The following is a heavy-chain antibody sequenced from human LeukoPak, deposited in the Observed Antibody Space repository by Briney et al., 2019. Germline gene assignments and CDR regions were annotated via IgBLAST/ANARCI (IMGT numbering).Heavy chain of an antibody. CDR1: GGSISNYY. J-gene: IGHJ4*02. V-gene: IGHV4-4*07. Sequence: SETLSLTCTVSGGSISNYYWSWIRQPAGKGLEWIGRINASGSTNYNPSLESRVTLSVDTSNNQFSLKLNSVTVADTAVYFCARSRGTALITRFDYWGQGALVTVSS. CDR2: INASGST. CDR3: ARSRGTALITRFDY. D-gene: IGHD5-18*01.